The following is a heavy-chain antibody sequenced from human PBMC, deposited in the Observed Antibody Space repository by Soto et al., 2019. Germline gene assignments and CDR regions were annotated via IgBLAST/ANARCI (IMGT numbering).Heavy chain of an antibody. CDR3: ARGIEVPAAPPRANWFDP. CDR2: IYHSGST. D-gene: IGHD2-2*01. Sequence: SETLSLTCAVSSGSISSSNWWSWVRQPPGKGLEWIGEIYHSGSTNYNPSLKSRVTISVDKSKNQFSLKLSSVTAADTAVYYCARGIEVPAAPPRANWFDPWGQGTLVTVSS. V-gene: IGHV4-4*02. CDR1: SGSISSSNW. J-gene: IGHJ5*02.